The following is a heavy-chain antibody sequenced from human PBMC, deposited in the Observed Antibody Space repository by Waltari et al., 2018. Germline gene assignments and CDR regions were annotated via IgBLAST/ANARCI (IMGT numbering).Heavy chain of an antibody. Sequence: QVQLVQSGAEVKKPGASVKVSCKVSGYTLTELSMHWVRQAPGKGLEWMGGFDPEDGETIYAQKLQGRVTMTEETSTDTAYMELSSLRSEDTAVYYCATELSGERGYSGYDYGGLFDYWGQGTLVTVSS. CDR1: GYTLTELS. CDR2: FDPEDGET. V-gene: IGHV1-24*01. D-gene: IGHD5-12*01. CDR3: ATELSGERGYSGYDYGGLFDY. J-gene: IGHJ4*02.